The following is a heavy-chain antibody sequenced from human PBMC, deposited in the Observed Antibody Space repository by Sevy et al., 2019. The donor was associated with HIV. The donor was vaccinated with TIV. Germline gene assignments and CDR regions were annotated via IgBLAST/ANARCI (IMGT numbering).Heavy chain of an antibody. V-gene: IGHV3-74*01. CDR3: ARAGIGDFWSGYYGIDR. CDR2: IHTDGSSS. Sequence: GGSLRLSCAASGFTFRNYWMHWVRQAPGKGLVSVSYIHTDGSSSYYADYVKGRFTISRDNAQNTLYLQMNSQRAEDTAGYYCARAGIGDFWSGYYGIDRWGQGTLVTVSS. CDR1: GFTFRNYW. J-gene: IGHJ4*02. D-gene: IGHD3-3*01.